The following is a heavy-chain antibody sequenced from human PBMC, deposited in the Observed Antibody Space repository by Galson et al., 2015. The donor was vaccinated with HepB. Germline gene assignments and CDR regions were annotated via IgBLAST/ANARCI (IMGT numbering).Heavy chain of an antibody. CDR2: IWYDGSNK. CDR1: GFTFSSYG. V-gene: IGHV3-33*01. CDR3: ARDLAARSAAGMTCDI. Sequence: SLRLSCAASGFTFSSYGMHWVRQAPGKGLEWVAVIWYDGSNKYYADSVKGRFTISRDNSKNTMFLQMNSLRAEDTAAYYCARDLAARSAAGMTCDIWGQGTMVTVSS. J-gene: IGHJ3*02. D-gene: IGHD6-13*01.